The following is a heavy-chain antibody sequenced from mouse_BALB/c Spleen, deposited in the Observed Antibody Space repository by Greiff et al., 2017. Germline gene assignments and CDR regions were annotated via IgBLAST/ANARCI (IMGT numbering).Heavy chain of an antibody. CDR3: AVSTAWYFDV. D-gene: IGHD1-2*01. J-gene: IGHJ1*01. CDR2: IYPYNGGT. V-gene: IGHV1S29*02. CDR1: GYTFTDYN. Sequence: VQLQQSGPELVKPGASVKISCKASGYTFTDYNMHWVKQSHGKSLEWIGYIYPYNGGTGYNQKFKSKATLTVDNSSSTAYMELRSLTSEDSAVYYCAVSTAWYFDVWGAGTTVTVSS.